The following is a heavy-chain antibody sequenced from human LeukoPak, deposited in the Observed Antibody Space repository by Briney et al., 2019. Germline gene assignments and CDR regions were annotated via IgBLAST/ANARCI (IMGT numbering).Heavy chain of an antibody. V-gene: IGHV4-59*01. D-gene: IGHD2-15*01. CDR2: IYYSGST. CDR3: ARDRRYCSGGSCLHDAFDI. CDR1: GGSISSYY. Sequence: PSETLSLTCTVSGGSISSYYWSWIRQPPGKGLEWIGYIYYSGSTNYNPSLKSRVTISVDTSKNQFSLKLSSVTAADTAVYYCARDRRYCSGGSCLHDAFDIWGQGTMVTVSS. J-gene: IGHJ3*02.